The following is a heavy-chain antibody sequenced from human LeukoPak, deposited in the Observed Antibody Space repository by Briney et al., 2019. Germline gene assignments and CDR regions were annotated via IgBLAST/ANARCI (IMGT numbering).Heavy chain of an antibody. D-gene: IGHD4/OR15-4a*01. V-gene: IGHV1-2*02. CDR1: GYTFTGHH. CDR3: AVNYVYGDHAHRNPGAYYYMDV. CDR2: INPNRGDT. J-gene: IGHJ6*03. Sequence: ASVKASCKASGYTFTGHHMRWVRQPPGQGLEGVGWINPNRGDTNYAQKFQGRVTMTRDTSISTAYMELSWLRSDDTAVYYCAVNYVYGDHAHRNPGAYYYMDVWGKGTTVTVSS.